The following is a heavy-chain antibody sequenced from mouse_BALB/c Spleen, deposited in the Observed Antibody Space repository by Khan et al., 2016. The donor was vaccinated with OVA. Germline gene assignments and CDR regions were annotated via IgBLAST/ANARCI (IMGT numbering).Heavy chain of an antibody. J-gene: IGHJ2*01. CDR2: ISSDSNTI. Sequence: EVELVESGGGLVQSGGSRKLSCAASGFTFTSYGMHWIRQAPEKGLEWVAYISSDSNTIYYADTVKGRFTISRDNPKNTLFLQMTSLRSGDTAMYFCATSYFYGYYFDYGSQGTTLTGSS. D-gene: IGHD1-1*01. V-gene: IGHV5-17*02. CDR3: ATSYFYGYYFDY. CDR1: GFTFTSYG.